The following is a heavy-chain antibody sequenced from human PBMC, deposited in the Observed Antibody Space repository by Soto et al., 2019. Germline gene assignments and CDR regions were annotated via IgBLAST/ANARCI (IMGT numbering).Heavy chain of an antibody. Sequence: GASVKVSCKASGYTFTSYGISWVRQAPGQGLEWMGWISAYNGNTNYAQKLQGRVTMTTDTSTSTAYMELRSLRSDDTAVYYCARGAYYDSRGDAFDTWGQGTMVTVSS. CDR1: GYTFTSYG. CDR3: ARGAYYDSRGDAFDT. J-gene: IGHJ3*02. V-gene: IGHV1-18*01. D-gene: IGHD3-22*01. CDR2: ISAYNGNT.